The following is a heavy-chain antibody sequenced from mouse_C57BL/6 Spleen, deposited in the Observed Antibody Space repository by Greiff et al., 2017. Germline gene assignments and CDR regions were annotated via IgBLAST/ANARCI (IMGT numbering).Heavy chain of an antibody. V-gene: IGHV1-59*01. CDR2: IDPSDSYT. J-gene: IGHJ2*01. D-gene: IGHD3-2*02. CDR1: GYTFTSYW. Sequence: QVQLQQSGAELVRPGTSVKLSCKASGYTFTSYWMHWVKQRPGQGLEWIGVIDPSDSYTNYNQKFKGKATLTVDTSSSTAYMQLSSLTSEDSAVYYCANGGDSSGYYFDYCGQGTTLTVSS. CDR3: ANGGDSSGYYFDY.